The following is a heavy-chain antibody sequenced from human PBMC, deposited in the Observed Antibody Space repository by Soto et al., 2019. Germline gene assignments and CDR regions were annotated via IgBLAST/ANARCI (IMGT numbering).Heavy chain of an antibody. Sequence: ASVKVSFKASGYTFTSYYMHWVRQAPGQGLEWMGIINPSGGSTSYAQKFQGRVTMTRDTSTSTVYMELSSLRSEDTAVYYCARQYGGHWSFDLWGRGTLVTVSS. CDR2: INPSGGST. D-gene: IGHD4-17*01. V-gene: IGHV1-46*01. CDR3: ARQYGGHWSFDL. J-gene: IGHJ2*01. CDR1: GYTFTSYY.